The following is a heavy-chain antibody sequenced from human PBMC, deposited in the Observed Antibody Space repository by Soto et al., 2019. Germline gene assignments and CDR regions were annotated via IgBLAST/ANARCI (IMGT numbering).Heavy chain of an antibody. V-gene: IGHV4-31*03. CDR2: IYSSGST. J-gene: IGHJ4*02. Sequence: SETLSLSCTVSDGSVSSGGYSWSWIRQLPDKGLEWIGYIYSSGSTYYNPSLKSRVTISVDTSKNQFSLKLSSVTAADTAVYYCARQYYDILTGHSYFAYWGQGTLVTVSS. D-gene: IGHD3-9*01. CDR1: DGSVSSGGYS. CDR3: ARQYYDILTGHSYFAY.